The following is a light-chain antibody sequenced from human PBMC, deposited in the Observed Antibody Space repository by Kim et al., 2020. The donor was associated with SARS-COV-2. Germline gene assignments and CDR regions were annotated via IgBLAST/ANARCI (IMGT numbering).Light chain of an antibody. CDR1: TGAVTSGHY. CDR3: LLSYSDTRV. J-gene: IGLJ3*02. Sequence: PGGTVTLSCGSSTGAVTSGHYPYWFQQKPGQAPRTLIYHTRNKHSWTPARFSGSLLGGKAALTLSGAQPEDEAEYYCLLSYSDTRVFGGGTQLTVL. V-gene: IGLV7-46*01. CDR2: HTR.